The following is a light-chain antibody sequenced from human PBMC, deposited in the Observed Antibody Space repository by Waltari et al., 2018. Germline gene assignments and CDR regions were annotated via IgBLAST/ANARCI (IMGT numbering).Light chain of an antibody. J-gene: IGLJ2*01. V-gene: IGLV2-8*01. CDR1: SSDIGRYNL. Sequence: QSALTQPPSASGSPGQSVAISCTGTSSDIGRYNLVSWYQQDPGKAPKLIVYDVTKRPSGVPDRFPASKSGNTASLIVSGLQAGDEADYYCSSYAGSGTVVFGGGTKLTVL. CDR3: SSYAGSGTVV. CDR2: DVT.